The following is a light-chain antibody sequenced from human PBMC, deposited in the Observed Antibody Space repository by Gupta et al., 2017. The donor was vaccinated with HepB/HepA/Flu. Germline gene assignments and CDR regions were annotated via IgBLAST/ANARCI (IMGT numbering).Light chain of an antibody. Sequence: DIQMTQSPSSLSASVGDRVTITCQASQDISNYLNWYQQKPGKAPKLLIYDASNLETGVPSRFSGSGSGTDFTCTSSSLQPEDIATYYCQQYDNQITFGQGTRLEIK. CDR3: QQYDNQIT. CDR1: QDISNY. CDR2: DAS. V-gene: IGKV1-33*01. J-gene: IGKJ5*01.